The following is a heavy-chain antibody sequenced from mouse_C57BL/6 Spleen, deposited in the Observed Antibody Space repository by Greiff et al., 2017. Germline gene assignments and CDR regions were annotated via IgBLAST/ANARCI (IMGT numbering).Heavy chain of an antibody. CDR2: INPNNGGT. CDR3: ATLLCAY. Sequence: EVQLQQSGPELVKPGASVKISCKASGYTFTDYYMNWVKQSHGKSLEWIGDINPNNGGTSYNQKFKGKATLTVDKSSSTAYMELRSLTSEDSAVYYCATLLCAYWGQGTLVTVSA. J-gene: IGHJ3*01. V-gene: IGHV1-26*01. CDR1: GYTFTDYY.